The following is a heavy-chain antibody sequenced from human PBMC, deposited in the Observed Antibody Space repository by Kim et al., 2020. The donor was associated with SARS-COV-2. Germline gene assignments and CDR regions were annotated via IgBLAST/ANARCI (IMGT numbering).Heavy chain of an antibody. V-gene: IGHV3-9*01. CDR3: AKAISNTAMVSDY. J-gene: IGHJ4*02. CDR1: GFTFDDYA. Sequence: GGSLRLSCAASGFTFDDYAMHWVRQAPGKGLEWVSGISWNSGSIGYVDSVKGRFTISRDNAKNSLYLQMNSLRADDTALYYCAKAISNTAMVSDYWGQGTLVTVSS. D-gene: IGHD5-18*01. CDR2: ISWNSGSI.